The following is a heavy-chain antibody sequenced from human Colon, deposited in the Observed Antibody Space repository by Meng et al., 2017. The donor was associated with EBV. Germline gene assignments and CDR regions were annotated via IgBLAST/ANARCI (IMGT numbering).Heavy chain of an antibody. J-gene: IGHJ5*02. CDR1: GGSFRDYY. D-gene: IGHD3-10*01. Sequence: QGPLTQWGAGLVKPSETLSRSCAVYGGSFRDYYWTWIRHPPGKGLEWIGEIDHRGNTKYNPSLKSRVTISLDTSKKQFSLKVSSVTAADSAVYYCARRGPSGNFSPWSQGALVTVSS. CDR3: ARRGPSGNFSP. V-gene: IGHV4-34*01. CDR2: IDHRGNT.